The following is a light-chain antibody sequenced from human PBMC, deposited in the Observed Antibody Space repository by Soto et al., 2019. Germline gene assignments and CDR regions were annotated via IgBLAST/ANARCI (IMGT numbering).Light chain of an antibody. J-gene: IGKJ1*01. CDR1: QSVSSN. CDR2: GAS. V-gene: IGKV3-15*01. CDR3: QQYNNWPRT. Sequence: EIVMTQSPATLSVSPGERATLSCRASQSVSSNLAWYQQKPGQAPRLLIYGASTRATGFPARFSGSGSGTEFTLTIICLQSEEFAVYYCQQYNNWPRTFGQGTKVEIK.